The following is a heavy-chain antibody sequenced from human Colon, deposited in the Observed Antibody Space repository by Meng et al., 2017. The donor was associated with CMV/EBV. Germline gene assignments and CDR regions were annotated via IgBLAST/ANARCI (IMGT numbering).Heavy chain of an antibody. D-gene: IGHD6-19*01. J-gene: IGHJ4*02. CDR1: GFTFDRYP. V-gene: IGHV3-23*01. Sequence: GESLKISCVGSGFTFDRYPISWVRQVPGKGLEWVSSVGDSGGSTWYAESVRGRFTISRDNSKNTLYLQMSSLRAEDTAVYYCAKPGRTSGWYFVDYWGQGTLVTVSS. CDR2: VGDSGGST. CDR3: AKPGRTSGWYFVDY.